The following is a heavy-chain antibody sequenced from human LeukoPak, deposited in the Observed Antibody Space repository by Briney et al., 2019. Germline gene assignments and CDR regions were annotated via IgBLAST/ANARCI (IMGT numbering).Heavy chain of an antibody. CDR2: IYYSGST. Sequence: SGTLSLTCTVSGGSISSYYWSWIRQPPGKGLEWIGYIYYSGSTNYNPSLKSRVTISVDTSKNQFSLKLRSVTAADTAVYYCARPRSRVSWFDPWGQGTLVTVSS. CDR1: GGSISSYY. J-gene: IGHJ5*02. D-gene: IGHD2-8*01. V-gene: IGHV4-59*08. CDR3: ARPRSRVSWFDP.